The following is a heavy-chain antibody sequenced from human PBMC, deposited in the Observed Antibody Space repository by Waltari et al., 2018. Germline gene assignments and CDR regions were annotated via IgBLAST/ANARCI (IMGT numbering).Heavy chain of an antibody. CDR1: GGSISIDTHY. V-gene: IGHV4-39*07. Sequence: QLQLQESGPGLVKPSETLSLSCTVSGGSISIDTHYWAWIRRPPGKGLEWIGTIYYSGSTQYNPSLKSRVTISIDTSKNQFSLKLNSVTAADTAVYYCARHQVGVTPFDYWGQGILVTVSS. CDR2: IYYSGST. D-gene: IGHD1-26*01. CDR3: ARHQVGVTPFDY. J-gene: IGHJ4*02.